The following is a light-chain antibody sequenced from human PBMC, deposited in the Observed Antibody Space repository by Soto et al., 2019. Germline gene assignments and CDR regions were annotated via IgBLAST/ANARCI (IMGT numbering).Light chain of an antibody. CDR1: QTISSW. CDR2: TAS. V-gene: IGKV1-5*03. CDR3: QQYNSAWK. J-gene: IGKJ1*01. Sequence: DIQMTHSPSTLSGSVGDRVTITCRASQTISSWLAWYQQKPGKAPNLLIYTASSLESGVPSRFSGSGSGTEFTLTISSLQPDDFATYYCQQYNSAWKCGQGNTGDIK.